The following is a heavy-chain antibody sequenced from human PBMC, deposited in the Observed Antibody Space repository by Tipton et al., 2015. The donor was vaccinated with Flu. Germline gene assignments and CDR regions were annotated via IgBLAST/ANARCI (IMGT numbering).Heavy chain of an antibody. CDR3: ARDLWNDRRAYYYYGVDV. D-gene: IGHD1-1*01. CDR2: MYYSGST. Sequence: TLSLTCTISGGSISSSSFYWGWIRQSPGKGLEWIGSMYYSGSTYYNPSLKSRVTISVDTSKNQFSLKLHSVTAADTAVYYCARDLWNDRRAYYYYGVDVWGQGTTVTVSS. V-gene: IGHV4-39*07. J-gene: IGHJ6*02. CDR1: GGSISSSSFY.